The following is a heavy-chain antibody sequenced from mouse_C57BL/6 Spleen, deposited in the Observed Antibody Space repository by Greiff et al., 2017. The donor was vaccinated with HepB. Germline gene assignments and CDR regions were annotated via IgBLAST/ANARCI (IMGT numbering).Heavy chain of an antibody. J-gene: IGHJ4*01. CDR2: IRNKANGYTT. CDR1: GFTFTDYY. V-gene: IGHV7-3*01. D-gene: IGHD2-4*01. CDR3: ARFIYYDYDEGPMDY. Sequence: VQLKESGGGLVQPGGSLSLSCAASGFTFTDYYMSWVRQPPGKALEWLGFIRNKANGYTTEYSASVKGRFTISRDNSQSILYLQMNALRAEVSATYYCARFIYYDYDEGPMDYWGQGTSVTVSS.